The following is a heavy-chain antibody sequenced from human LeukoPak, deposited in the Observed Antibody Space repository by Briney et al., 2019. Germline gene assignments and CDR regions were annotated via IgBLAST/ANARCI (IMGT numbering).Heavy chain of an antibody. J-gene: IGHJ2*01. V-gene: IGHV4-59*01. CDR3: ARDLSRTPWYFDL. Sequence: SETLSLTCTVSGGSISGYYWSWIRQPPGKGLEWIGYIYYSGSTNYNPSLKSRVTISVDTSKNQFSLKLSSVTAADTAVYYCARDLSRTPWYFDLWGRGTLVTVSS. CDR1: GGSISGYY. D-gene: IGHD2-2*01. CDR2: IYYSGST.